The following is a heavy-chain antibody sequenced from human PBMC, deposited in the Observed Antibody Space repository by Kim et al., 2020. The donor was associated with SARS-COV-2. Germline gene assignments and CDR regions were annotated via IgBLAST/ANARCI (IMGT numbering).Heavy chain of an antibody. J-gene: IGHJ4*02. D-gene: IGHD6-13*01. CDR3: ARWPIAPYYYFDY. CDR1: GGSISSVSYY. V-gene: IGHV4-39*01. CDR2: IYYNENT. Sequence: SETLSLTCTVSGGSISSVSYYWGWIRQPPGRGLEWIRSIYYNENTYYNPSLKSRVAISINMSKNQFSLNLNSVTVADTAVYYCARWPIAPYYYFDYWGQGTLVTVSS.